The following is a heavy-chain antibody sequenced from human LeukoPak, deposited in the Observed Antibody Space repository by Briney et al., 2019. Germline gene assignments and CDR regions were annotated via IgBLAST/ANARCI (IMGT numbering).Heavy chain of an antibody. CDR3: ARRRCSSTSCFFDY. D-gene: IGHD2-2*01. Sequence: PGGSLRLSCAASGFTFSNYWMSWVRQAPGMGLEWVANIKQDGSEKYYVDSVKGRFTISRDNAKNSLYLQMNSLRAGATAVFYCARRRCSSTSCFFDYWGQGTLVTVSS. CDR1: GFTFSNYW. CDR2: IKQDGSEK. J-gene: IGHJ4*02. V-gene: IGHV3-7*01.